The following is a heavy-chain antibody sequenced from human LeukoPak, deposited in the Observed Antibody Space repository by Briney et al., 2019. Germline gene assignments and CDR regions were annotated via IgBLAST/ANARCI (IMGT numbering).Heavy chain of an antibody. CDR2: LYHSGST. CDR1: GGSISSSNW. CDR3: ASIAQATYYYDSSGTIDY. Sequence: SGTLSLTCAVSGGSISSSNWWSWVRQPPGKGLEWIGELYHSGSTNYSPSLKSRVTISVDTSKNQFSLKLSSVTAADTAVYYCASIAQATYYYDSSGTIDYWGQGTLVTVSS. D-gene: IGHD3-22*01. J-gene: IGHJ4*02. V-gene: IGHV4-4*02.